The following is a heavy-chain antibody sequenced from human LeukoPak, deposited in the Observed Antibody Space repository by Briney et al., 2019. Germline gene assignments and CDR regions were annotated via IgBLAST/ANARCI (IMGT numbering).Heavy chain of an antibody. V-gene: IGHV3-7*01. CDR2: INQDGSEK. Sequence: GGSLRLSCAVSGFTFSRYWMNWVRQAPGEGLEWVANINQDGSEKYYVDSVKGRFTISRDNAKNSLYLQMNSLRAEDTAVYYCARTNYYDNNGHLDYWGQGTLVTVSS. J-gene: IGHJ4*02. D-gene: IGHD3-22*01. CDR1: GFTFSRYW. CDR3: ARTNYYDNNGHLDY.